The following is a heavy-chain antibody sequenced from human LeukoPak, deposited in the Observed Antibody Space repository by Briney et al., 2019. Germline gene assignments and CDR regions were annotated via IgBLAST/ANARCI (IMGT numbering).Heavy chain of an antibody. CDR3: ARDLYCSSTSCYWYWFDP. CDR1: GYTFTSYG. Sequence: GASVKVSCKASGYTFTSYGISWVRQAPGQGLEWMGWISAYNGNTNYAQKLQGRVTMTTDTSTSTACMELRSLRSDDTAVYYCARDLYCSSTSCYWYWFDPWGQGTLVTVSS. J-gene: IGHJ5*02. D-gene: IGHD2-2*01. CDR2: ISAYNGNT. V-gene: IGHV1-18*01.